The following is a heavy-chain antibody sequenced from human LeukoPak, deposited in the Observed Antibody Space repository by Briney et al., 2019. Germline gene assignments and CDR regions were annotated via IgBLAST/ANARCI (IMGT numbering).Heavy chain of an antibody. Sequence: PSETLSLTCAVYGGSFSGYYWSWIRQPPGKGLEWIGEINHSGSTNYNPSLKSRVTISVDTSKNQFSLKLSSVTAADTAVYYCARPLKYCSGGSCYSRSFFDPWGQGTLVTVSS. CDR3: ARPLKYCSGGSCYSRSFFDP. J-gene: IGHJ5*02. D-gene: IGHD2-15*01. V-gene: IGHV4-34*01. CDR1: GGSFSGYY. CDR2: INHSGST.